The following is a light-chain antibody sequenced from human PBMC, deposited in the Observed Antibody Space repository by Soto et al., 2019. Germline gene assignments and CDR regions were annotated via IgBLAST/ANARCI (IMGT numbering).Light chain of an antibody. CDR2: YDN. J-gene: IGLJ3*02. CDR1: SSNIGNNG. CDR3: ATWKDSRNGGV. V-gene: IGLV1-36*01. Sequence: QSVLTQPPSVSAAPRQRVTISCSGSSSNIGNNGVRWYQQLPGKAPKLLIYYDNLLPSGVSARFSGSKSGTSASLAISGLNSEDVADYYCATWKDSRNGGVFGGGTKLTV.